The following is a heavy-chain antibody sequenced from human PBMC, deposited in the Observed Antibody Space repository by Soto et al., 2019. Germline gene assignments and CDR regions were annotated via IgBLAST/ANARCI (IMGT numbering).Heavy chain of an antibody. CDR3: ALRAGPL. J-gene: IGHJ4*02. CDR2: ISSSNNTI. D-gene: IGHD6-13*01. Sequence: EVQLVESGGGLVQPGGSLRLSCAASGFSFTTYSMNWVRQAPGKGLEWISYISSSNNTIYYAESVKGRFTIPRDNAKNSLYLQMNSLRAEDTAVYYCALRAGPLGGQGTLVTVSS. V-gene: IGHV3-48*01. CDR1: GFSFTTYS.